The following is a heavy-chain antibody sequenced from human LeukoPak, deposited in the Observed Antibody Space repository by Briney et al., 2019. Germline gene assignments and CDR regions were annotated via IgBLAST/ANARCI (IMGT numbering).Heavy chain of an antibody. J-gene: IGHJ5*02. V-gene: IGHV3-33*06. CDR3: AKAKRPYYYDSSGPPSP. CDR2: IWYHGSNK. CDR1: EFTYSSYG. D-gene: IGHD3-22*01. Sequence: GGSLRLSCAASEFTYSSYGMHWVRQAPGKGLEWVAVIWYHGSNKYYADSVKGRFTISRDNSKSTLYLQMNSLRAEDTAVYYCAKAKRPYYYDSSGPPSPWGQGTLVTVSS.